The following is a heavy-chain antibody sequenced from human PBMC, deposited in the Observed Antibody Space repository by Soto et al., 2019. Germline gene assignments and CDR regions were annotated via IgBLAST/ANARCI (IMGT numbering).Heavy chain of an antibody. CDR2: ISYDGSNK. Sequence: GGSLRLSCEASGFSLSTYGMHWVRQAPGKGLEWVAVISYDGSNKYHADSVKGRFTISRDDSRNTLYLQMNSLRLDDTAVYYCAKDAPRYSGFVFSQWGQGTLVTVSS. D-gene: IGHD5-12*01. CDR3: AKDAPRYSGFVFSQ. J-gene: IGHJ4*02. CDR1: GFSLSTYG. V-gene: IGHV3-30*18.